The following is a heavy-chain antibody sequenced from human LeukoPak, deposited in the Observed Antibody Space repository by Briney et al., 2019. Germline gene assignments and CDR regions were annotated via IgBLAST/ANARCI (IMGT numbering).Heavy chain of an antibody. D-gene: IGHD6-13*01. V-gene: IGHV4-59*08. CDR1: GGSLISYY. CDR2: IYYSGST. Sequence: SETLSLTCTVSGGSLISYYWSWLGQPPGKELAGIGYIYYSGSTNYNPSLKSRVTISVDTSKNQFSLKLSSVTAADTAVYYCARSIAAAGYDYWGQGTLVTVSS. J-gene: IGHJ4*02. CDR3: ARSIAAAGYDY.